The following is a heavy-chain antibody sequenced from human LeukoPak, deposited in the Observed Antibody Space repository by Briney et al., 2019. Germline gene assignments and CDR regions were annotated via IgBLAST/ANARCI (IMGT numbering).Heavy chain of an antibody. J-gene: IGHJ3*02. CDR3: AREDDILTGEPDAFDI. D-gene: IGHD3-9*01. CDR2: ISYDGSNK. Sequence: GGSLRLSCAASGFTFRSYAMHWVRQAPGKGLEWVAVISYDGSNKYYVDSVKGRFTISRDNSKNTLYLQMNSLRAEDTAVYYCAREDDILTGEPDAFDIWGQGTMVTVSS. V-gene: IGHV3-30*04. CDR1: GFTFRSYA.